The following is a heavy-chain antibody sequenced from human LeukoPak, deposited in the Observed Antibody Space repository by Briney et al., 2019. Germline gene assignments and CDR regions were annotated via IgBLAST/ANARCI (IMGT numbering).Heavy chain of an antibody. CDR2: VSGSGRNT. CDR3: ARDYTGYFP. Sequence: GGSLRLSCAGSGFTFSNYAMTWVRQAPGKGLEWVSSVSGSGRNTFYPDSVEGRFTISRDNSKNTVYLQMNSLRADDTAVYYCARDYTGYFPWGQGTLVIVSS. D-gene: IGHD3-9*01. V-gene: IGHV3-23*01. CDR1: GFTFSNYA. J-gene: IGHJ5*02.